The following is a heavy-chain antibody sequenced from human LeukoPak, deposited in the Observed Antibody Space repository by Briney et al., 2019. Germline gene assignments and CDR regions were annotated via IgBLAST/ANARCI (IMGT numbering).Heavy chain of an antibody. CDR3: AREGQGRWYFDL. CDR1: GYTFTGYY. CDR2: INPNSGGT. Sequence: ASVKVSRKASGYTFTGYYMHWVRQAPGQGLEWMGWINPNSGGTNYAQKFQGRVTMTRDTYISTAYMELSRLRSDDTAVYYCAREGQGRWYFDLWGRGTLVTVSS. J-gene: IGHJ2*01. V-gene: IGHV1-2*02.